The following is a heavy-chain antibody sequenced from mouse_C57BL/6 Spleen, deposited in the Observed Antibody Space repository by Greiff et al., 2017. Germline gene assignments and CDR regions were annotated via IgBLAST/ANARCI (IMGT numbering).Heavy chain of an antibody. CDR1: GYTFTDYY. J-gene: IGHJ3*01. D-gene: IGHD2-1*01. V-gene: IGHV1-26*01. CDR3: ATPIYYGNEGAY. Sequence: EVQLQQSGPELVKPGASVKISCKASGYTFTDYYMNWVKQSHGKSLEWIGDINPNNGGTSYNQKFKGKATLTVDKSSSTAYMELRSLTSEDSAVYYCATPIYYGNEGAYWGQGTLVTVSA. CDR2: INPNNGGT.